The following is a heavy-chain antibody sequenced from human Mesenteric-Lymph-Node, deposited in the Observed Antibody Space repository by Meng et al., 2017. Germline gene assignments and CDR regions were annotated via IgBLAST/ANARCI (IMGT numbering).Heavy chain of an antibody. J-gene: IGHJ4*02. V-gene: IGHV4-4*02. Sequence: RASGQELLKPSGTRALTCAVSGGSISGSNWWTWVRQPPGKGLEWIGEIYHSGSTNYNPSLKSRVTISVDKSKNQFSLNLSSVTAADTAVYYCARGGTGEMDYWGQGTLVTVSS. CDR1: GGSISGSNW. CDR3: ARGGTGEMDY. CDR2: IYHSGST.